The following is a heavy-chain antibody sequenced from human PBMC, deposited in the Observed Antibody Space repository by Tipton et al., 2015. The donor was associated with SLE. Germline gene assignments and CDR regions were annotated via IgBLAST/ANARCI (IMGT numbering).Heavy chain of an antibody. CDR3: ARGMLTWRGAIIGVDV. CDR1: GGSISSYY. D-gene: IGHD2-8*01. J-gene: IGHJ6*02. V-gene: IGHV4-59*08. Sequence: TLSLTCTVSGGSISSYYWSWIRQPPGKGLEWIGYISDDGGTNHNPSLKSRVAISVDPAKNQFSLKLTSVTAADTAVYYCARGMLTWRGAIIGVDVWGQGTSVNVSS. CDR2: ISDDGGT.